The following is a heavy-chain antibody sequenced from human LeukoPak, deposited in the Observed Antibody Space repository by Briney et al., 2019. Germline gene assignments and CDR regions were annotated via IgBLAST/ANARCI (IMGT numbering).Heavy chain of an antibody. CDR3: ARDSHAFASDY. CDR2: INTNDGYT. J-gene: IGHJ4*02. CDR1: GYTFTTHH. V-gene: IGHV1-46*01. Sequence: ASVRVSCRTSGYTFTTHHIHWVRQAPGQGLEWMGFINTNDGYTNYAQKFQGRITGTRDTSTNTVYMELRSLRSDDTALYYCARDSHAFASDYWGQGTLVTVSS.